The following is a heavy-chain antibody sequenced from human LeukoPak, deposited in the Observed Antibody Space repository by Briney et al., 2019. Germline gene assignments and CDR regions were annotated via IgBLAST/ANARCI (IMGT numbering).Heavy chain of an antibody. Sequence: GRFLRLSCAASEFTFSSYAMHWVRQAPGKGLEWVSTINDSGGSTHYADSVKGRFTVSRDNSKNTLYLQMNSLRAEDTAAYFCAKEEVTTGWGQGTLVTVSS. CDR1: EFTFSSYA. CDR2: INDSGGST. D-gene: IGHD4-17*01. J-gene: IGHJ4*02. CDR3: AKEEVTTG. V-gene: IGHV3-23*01.